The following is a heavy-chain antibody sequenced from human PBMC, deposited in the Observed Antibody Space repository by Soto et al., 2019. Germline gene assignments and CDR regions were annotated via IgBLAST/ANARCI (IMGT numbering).Heavy chain of an antibody. J-gene: IGHJ1*01. CDR1: GLTFTSSS. CDR2: ISENGDRQ. D-gene: IGHD4-17*01. Sequence: QVQLVQSGGGVVQAGNSLRLSCTASGLTFTSSSFHWVRQAPGKGLEWVAVISENGDRQYSTESVRGRFLISRDSSKNTVYLQMNSISPEDTGVYCGARRLATTVSALGYWGQGALVTVSS. V-gene: IGHV3-30-3*01. CDR3: ARRLATTVSALGY.